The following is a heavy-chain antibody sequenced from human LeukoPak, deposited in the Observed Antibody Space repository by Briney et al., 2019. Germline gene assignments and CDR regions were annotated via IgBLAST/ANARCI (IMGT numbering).Heavy chain of an antibody. CDR3: ARGDYYDSSGYYHFDY. CDR2: INPNGGGT. CDR1: GYTFTGYY. V-gene: IGHV1-2*02. J-gene: IGHJ4*02. D-gene: IGHD3-22*01. Sequence: GASVKVSCKASGYTFTGYYMHWVRQAPGQGLEWMGGINPNGGGTNYAQKFQGRVTMSVDTSKNQFSLKLSSVTAADTAVYYCARGDYYDSSGYYHFDYWGQGTLVTVSS.